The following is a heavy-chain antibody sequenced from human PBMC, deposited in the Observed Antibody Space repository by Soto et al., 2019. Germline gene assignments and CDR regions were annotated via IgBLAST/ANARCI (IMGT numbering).Heavy chain of an antibody. CDR2: IGSRFGPT. D-gene: IGHD2-21*02. CDR3: ARNPGSPLTQFYYYMDV. V-gene: IGHV3-23*01. J-gene: IGHJ6*03. Sequence: GGSLRLSCVASGLSLSSQAMSWVRQAPGEGLAWVSSIGSRFGPTSYADSVKGRFRISRDSSRNTLYLQMNTLRAEDTAVYYCARNPGSPLTQFYYYMDVWGKGTRVTVSS. CDR1: GLSLSSQA.